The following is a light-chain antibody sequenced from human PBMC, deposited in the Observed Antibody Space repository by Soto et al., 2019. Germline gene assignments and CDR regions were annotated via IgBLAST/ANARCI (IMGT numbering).Light chain of an antibody. CDR3: LIYYGGAQV. J-gene: IGLJ2*01. V-gene: IGLV7-43*01. CDR1: TGAVTSGYY. CDR2: XXX. Sequence: QAVVTQEPSLTVSPGGTVTLTCASSTGAVTSGYYPNWFQQKPGQAPRALIXXXXXXXXXXPXXXXXSLLGGKAALTLSGVQPEXXAEYYCLIYYGGAQVFGGGTKLTVL.